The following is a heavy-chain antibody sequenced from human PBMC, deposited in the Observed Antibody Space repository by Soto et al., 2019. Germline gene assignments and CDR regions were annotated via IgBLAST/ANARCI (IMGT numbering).Heavy chain of an antibody. CDR1: GFIVSSSY. Sequence: GGSLRLSCAASGFIVSSSYMNWVRQAPGKGLEWVSSIYNDGSTYYADSVKGRFTISRDNSKNTLYLQILSLRAEDTAVYYCARDSYTRYWGQGTLVTVSS. CDR3: ARDSYTRY. D-gene: IGHD4-4*01. CDR2: IYNDGST. J-gene: IGHJ4*02. V-gene: IGHV3-66*01.